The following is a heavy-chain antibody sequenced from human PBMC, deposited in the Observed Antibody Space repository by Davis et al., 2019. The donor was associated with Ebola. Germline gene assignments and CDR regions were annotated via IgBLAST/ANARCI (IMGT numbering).Heavy chain of an antibody. J-gene: IGHJ4*02. CDR3: AKDGGDYSFDY. CDR2: IWYDGSNK. D-gene: IGHD4-17*01. CDR1: GFTFSSYG. Sequence: PGGSLRLSCAASGFTFSSYGMHWVRQAPGKGLEWVAVIWYDGSNKYYADSVKGRFTISRDNSKNTLYLQMNSLRAEDTAVYYCAKDGGDYSFDYWGQGTLVTVSS. V-gene: IGHV3-33*06.